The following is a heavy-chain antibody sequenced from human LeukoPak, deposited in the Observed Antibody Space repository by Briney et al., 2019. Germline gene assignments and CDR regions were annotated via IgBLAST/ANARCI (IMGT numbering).Heavy chain of an antibody. J-gene: IGHJ5*02. Sequence: NPSETLSLTCTVSGYSISSGYYWGWIRQPPGKGLEWIGTIYHSGSTNYTPPLKSRVTISVDTSKNQFSLKLSSVTAADTAVYYCARELGSGWYSNWFDPWGRGTLVTVSS. CDR2: IYHSGST. V-gene: IGHV4-38-2*02. D-gene: IGHD6-19*01. CDR1: GYSISSGYY. CDR3: ARELGSGWYSNWFDP.